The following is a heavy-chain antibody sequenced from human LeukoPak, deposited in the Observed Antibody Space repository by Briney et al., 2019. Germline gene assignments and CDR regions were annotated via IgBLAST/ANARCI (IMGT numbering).Heavy chain of an antibody. D-gene: IGHD5-12*01. CDR2: INSDGSST. CDR1: GFTFSSYW. CDR3: ARAPYLAHLDIVATKFDC. J-gene: IGHJ4*02. Sequence: GGSLRLSCAASGFTFSSYWMHWVRQAPGKGLVWVSRINSDGSSTSYADSVKGRFTISRDNAKNTLYLQMNSLRAEDTAVYYCARAPYLAHLDIVATKFDCWGQGTLVTVSS. V-gene: IGHV3-74*01.